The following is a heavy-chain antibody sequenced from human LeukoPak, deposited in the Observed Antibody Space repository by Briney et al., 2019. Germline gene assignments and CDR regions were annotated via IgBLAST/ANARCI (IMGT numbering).Heavy chain of an antibody. Sequence: KPGGSLRLSCAASGFIFSDYYMTWIRQAPGKGLEWVSYISSSSSTIYYADSVKGRFTISRDNAKKSLYLQMNSLRAEDTAVYYCARDDWMSSEDQWGQGTLVTVSP. V-gene: IGHV3-11*01. CDR2: ISSSSSTI. CDR1: GFIFSDYY. CDR3: ARDDWMSSEDQ. D-gene: IGHD3-9*01. J-gene: IGHJ4*02.